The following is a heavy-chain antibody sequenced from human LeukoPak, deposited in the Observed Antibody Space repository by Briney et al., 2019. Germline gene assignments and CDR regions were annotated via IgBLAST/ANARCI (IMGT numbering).Heavy chain of an antibody. CDR1: GGTFSSYA. D-gene: IGHD2-2*01. CDR3: ARDYGSTSRSHYY. V-gene: IGHV1-69*13. CDR2: IIPIFGTA. J-gene: IGHJ4*02. Sequence: SVKVSCKASGGTFSSYAISWVRQAPGQGLEWMEGIIPIFGTANYAQKFQGRVTITADESTSTAYMELSSLRSEDTAVYYCARDYGSTSRSHYYWGQGTLVTVSS.